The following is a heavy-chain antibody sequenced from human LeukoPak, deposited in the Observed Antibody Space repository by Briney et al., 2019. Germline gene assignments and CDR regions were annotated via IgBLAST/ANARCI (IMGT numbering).Heavy chain of an antibody. CDR3: ARDTLGEGEDANYAVYYFDY. CDR1: GFSFSTYW. J-gene: IGHJ4*02. V-gene: IGHV3-7*01. Sequence: GGSLRLSCAASGFSFSTYWMSWVRQAPGKGLEWVANIKQDGNEKYYADSVRGRFTISRDNAKNSLDLQMNSLRAEDTAVYYCARDTLGEGEDANYAVYYFDYWGQGSVVTVSS. CDR2: IKQDGNEK. D-gene: IGHD4/OR15-4a*01.